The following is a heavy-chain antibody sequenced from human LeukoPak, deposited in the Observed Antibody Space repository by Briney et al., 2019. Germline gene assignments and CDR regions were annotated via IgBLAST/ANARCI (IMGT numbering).Heavy chain of an antibody. J-gene: IGHJ4*02. D-gene: IGHD3-10*01. CDR2: INHSGST. CDR1: GGSFSGYY. Sequence: PSETLSLTCAVYGGSFSGYYWSWIRQPPGKGLEWIGEINHSGSTNYNPSLKSRVTISVDTSKNHFSLKLSSVTAADTAVYYCARVLNNYGSGSYLYYWGQGTLVTVSS. CDR3: ARVLNNYGSGSYLYY. V-gene: IGHV4-34*01.